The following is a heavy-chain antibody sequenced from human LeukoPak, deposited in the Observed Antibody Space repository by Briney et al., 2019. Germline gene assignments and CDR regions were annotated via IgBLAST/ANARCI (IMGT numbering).Heavy chain of an antibody. J-gene: IGHJ4*02. CDR1: GYSFTSYW. Sequence: GESLKISCKGSGYSFTSYWSGGVRQMSGKGLEWIGIIDTGDSDNRYSPSLQVQVTISADKSISTAYLQWSSLKASDTGIYYCARVRDSGYDQADYWGQGTLVTVSS. CDR3: ARVRDSGYDQADY. D-gene: IGHD5-12*01. CDR2: IDTGDSDN. V-gene: IGHV5-51*01.